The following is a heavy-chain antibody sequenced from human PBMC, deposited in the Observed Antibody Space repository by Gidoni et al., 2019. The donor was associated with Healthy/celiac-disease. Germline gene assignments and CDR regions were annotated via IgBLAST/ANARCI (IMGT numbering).Heavy chain of an antibody. D-gene: IGHD6-19*01. V-gene: IGHV1-2*02. CDR1: GDTCTGYY. CDR3: ARAIAVATPSAFDI. Sequence: QVQLVQSGAEVKKPGASVKVSCKASGDTCTGYYRHWVRQAPGQGLEWMGWINPNSGGTNSAQKFQGRVTMTRDTSISTAYMALSRLRSDDTAVYYCARAIAVATPSAFDIWGQGTMVTVSS. CDR2: INPNSGGT. J-gene: IGHJ3*02.